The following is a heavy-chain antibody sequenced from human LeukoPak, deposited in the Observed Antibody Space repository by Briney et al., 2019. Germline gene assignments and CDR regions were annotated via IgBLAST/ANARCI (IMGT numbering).Heavy chain of an antibody. D-gene: IGHD3-22*01. CDR2: IIPILGIA. CDR1: GGTFSSYA. CDR3: ARGKDYSSGYQEVLFYYYYGMDV. V-gene: IGHV1-69*04. J-gene: IGHJ6*02. Sequence: ASVKVSCKASGGTFSSYAIRWVRQAPGQGPEWMGRIIPILGIANYAQKFQGRVTITADKSTSTAYMELSSLRSEDTAVYYCARGKDYSSGYQEVLFYYYYGMDVWGQGTTVTVSS.